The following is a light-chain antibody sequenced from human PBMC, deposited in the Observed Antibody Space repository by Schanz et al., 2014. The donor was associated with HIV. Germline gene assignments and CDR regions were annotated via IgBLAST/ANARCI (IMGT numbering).Light chain of an antibody. Sequence: QSVLTQPPSASGTPGQRVTISCSGSSSNIGSNAVNWYQQFPGTAPKLLIYATYNRPSGVPDRFSGSNSGTSASLAISGLQSEDEADFYCATWDDSLNGWVFGGGTKLTVL. V-gene: IGLV1-44*01. J-gene: IGLJ3*02. CDR3: ATWDDSLNGWV. CDR2: ATY. CDR1: SSNIGSNA.